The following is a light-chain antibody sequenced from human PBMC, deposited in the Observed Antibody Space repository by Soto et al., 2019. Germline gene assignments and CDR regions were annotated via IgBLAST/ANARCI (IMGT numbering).Light chain of an antibody. Sequence: QSVLTQPPSASATPGQRVTISCSGSNSNIGTNTVNWYQQLPGTAPRLLIYTNNQRPSGVPQRFSGSKTGTSASLAIGGLQSEDGDDYYCAAWDDSLRAYVFGTGTKGTVL. V-gene: IGLV1-44*01. CDR1: NSNIGTNT. CDR2: TNN. J-gene: IGLJ1*01. CDR3: AAWDDSLRAYV.